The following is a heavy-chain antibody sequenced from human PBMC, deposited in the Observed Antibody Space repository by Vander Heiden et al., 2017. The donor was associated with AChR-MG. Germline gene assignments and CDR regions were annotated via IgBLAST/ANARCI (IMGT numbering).Heavy chain of an antibody. D-gene: IGHD2-2*02. CDR3: AKTDRCSSTSCYRNYGMDV. V-gene: IGHV3-23*01. CDR2: SRGSGGST. Sequence: EVQLLESGGNLVQPGGSLRLSCAAPGFTFTSYAMGWVRQAPGKGLEWVSTSRGSGGSTYYADSVKGRFTISRDNSKNTLYLQMNSLRAEDTAVYYCAKTDRCSSTSCYRNYGMDVWGQGTTVTVSS. CDR1: GFTFTSYA. J-gene: IGHJ6*02.